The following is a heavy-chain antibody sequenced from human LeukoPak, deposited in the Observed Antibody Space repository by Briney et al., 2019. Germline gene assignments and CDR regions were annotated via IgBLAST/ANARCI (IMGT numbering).Heavy chain of an antibody. V-gene: IGHV4-34*01. CDR2: INHSGST. CDR3: ARVAYQSNRIFHMDV. Sequence: PSETLPLTCAVYGGSFSGYYWSWLRQPPGKGLEWIGEINHSGSTNYNPSLKSRVTISVDTSKNQFSLKLSSVTAADTAVYYCARVAYQSNRIFHMDVWGKGTTVTVSS. D-gene: IGHD3-9*01. CDR1: GGSFSGYY. J-gene: IGHJ6*03.